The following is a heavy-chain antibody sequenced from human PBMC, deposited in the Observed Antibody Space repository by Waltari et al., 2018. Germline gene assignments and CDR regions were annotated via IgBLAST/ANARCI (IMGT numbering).Heavy chain of an antibody. CDR1: GYTFTDYY. Sequence: EVRLVQSGAEVKKPGATVKISCKASGYTFTDYYIHWVQQAPGKGVEWMDSVDPENAKIIYAGKCQGRITITANTSTDPADMELSSLRSEDTAVYYCVTKALGAFDIWGQGTLVVVSS. V-gene: IGHV1-69-2*01. J-gene: IGHJ3*02. CDR3: VTKALGAFDI. CDR2: VDPENAKI.